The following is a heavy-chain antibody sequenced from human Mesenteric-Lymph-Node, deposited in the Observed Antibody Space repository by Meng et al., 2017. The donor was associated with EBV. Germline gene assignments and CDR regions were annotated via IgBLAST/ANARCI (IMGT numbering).Heavy chain of an antibody. J-gene: IGHJ5*02. CDR1: GYTFTSYE. CDR3: ARGRITMVRGVIITHWFDP. CDR2: MNPNSGNT. D-gene: IGHD3-10*01. V-gene: IGHV1-8*01. Sequence: QVQLVQSGAEVKKPXASVKVSCKASGYTFTSYEINWVRQATGQGLEWMGWMNPNSGNTGYAQKFQGRVTMTRNTSISTAYMELSSLRSEDTAVYYCARGRITMVRGVIITHWFDPWGQGTLVTVSS.